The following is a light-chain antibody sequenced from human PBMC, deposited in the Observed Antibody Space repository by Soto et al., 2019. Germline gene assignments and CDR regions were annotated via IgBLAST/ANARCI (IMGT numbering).Light chain of an antibody. Sequence: VMTQSPLSLPVTLGQPASISCRSSQSVTGRLAWYQQKRGQAPRLLIYAASTRATGIPARFSGSGSGTEFTLTISSLLSDDFAVYYCQQYDHWPLTFGGGTKVDIK. CDR3: QQYDHWPLT. J-gene: IGKJ4*01. CDR1: QSVTGR. V-gene: IGKV3-15*01. CDR2: AAS.